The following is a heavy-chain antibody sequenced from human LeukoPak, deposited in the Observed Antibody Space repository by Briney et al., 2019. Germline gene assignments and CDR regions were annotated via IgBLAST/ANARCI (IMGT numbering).Heavy chain of an antibody. CDR3: ARDCGGDCYNDYYYGMDV. CDR1: GGSFSSYY. D-gene: IGHD2-21*02. Sequence: SETLSLTCAVYGGSFSSYYWSWIRQPAGGGLEWIGRIYTSGSTNYNPSLKSRVTMSVDTSKNQFSLKLSSVTAADTAVYYCARDCGGDCYNDYYYGMDVWGQGTTVTVSS. V-gene: IGHV4-4*07. CDR2: IYTSGST. J-gene: IGHJ6*02.